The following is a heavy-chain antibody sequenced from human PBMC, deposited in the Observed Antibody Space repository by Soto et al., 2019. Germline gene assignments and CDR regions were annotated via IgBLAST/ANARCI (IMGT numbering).Heavy chain of an antibody. V-gene: IGHV4-59*01. D-gene: IGHD6-19*01. J-gene: IGHJ3*02. CDR3: ARDEGIAVNDAFDI. CDR1: GGSISSYY. Sequence: SETLSLTCTVSGGSISSYYWSWIRQPPGKGLEWIGYIYYSGSTNYNPSLKSRVTISVDTSKNQFSLKLSSVTAADTAVYYCARDEGIAVNDAFDIWGQGTMVTVSS. CDR2: IYYSGST.